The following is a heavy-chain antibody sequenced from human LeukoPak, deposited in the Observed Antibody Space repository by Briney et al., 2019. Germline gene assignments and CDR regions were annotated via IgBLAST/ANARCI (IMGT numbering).Heavy chain of an antibody. Sequence: SETLSLTCAVYGGSFSVYHWSWIRQPPGKGLEWIGEINHSGSTNYNPSLKSRVTISVDTSKNQFSLKLTSVTAADTAVYYCARGVDYWGQGTLVTVSS. CDR2: INHSGST. V-gene: IGHV4-34*01. CDR3: ARGVDY. CDR1: GGSFSVYH. J-gene: IGHJ4*02.